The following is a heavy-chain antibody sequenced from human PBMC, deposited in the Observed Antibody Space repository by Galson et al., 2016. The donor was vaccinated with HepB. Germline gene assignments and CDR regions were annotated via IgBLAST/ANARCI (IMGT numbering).Heavy chain of an antibody. CDR3: AKDFDYYDSSGNAFDI. Sequence: SLRLSCAASGFTFSTYSMNWVRQAPGKGLEWVALISYNGNNKYYADSVKGRFTISRDNSKNTLYLHMNSLRAEDTAVYYCAKDFDYYDSSGNAFDIWGQGTMVTVSS. CDR2: ISYNGNNK. J-gene: IGHJ3*02. D-gene: IGHD3-22*01. CDR1: GFTFSTYS. V-gene: IGHV3-30*18.